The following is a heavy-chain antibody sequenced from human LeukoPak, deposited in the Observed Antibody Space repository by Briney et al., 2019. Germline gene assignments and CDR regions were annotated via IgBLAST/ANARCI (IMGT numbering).Heavy chain of an antibody. CDR2: ISYDGSNK. CDR1: GFTFSSYA. CDR3: ARGADFLYYFDY. D-gene: IGHD3-3*01. V-gene: IGHV3-30-3*01. Sequence: GGSLRLSCAASGFTFSSYAMHWVRQAPGKGLEGVAVISYDGSNKYYADSGKGRFPISRDNSKSTLYLQMHSLRAEDTAVYYCARGADFLYYFDYWGQGTLVTVSS. J-gene: IGHJ4*02.